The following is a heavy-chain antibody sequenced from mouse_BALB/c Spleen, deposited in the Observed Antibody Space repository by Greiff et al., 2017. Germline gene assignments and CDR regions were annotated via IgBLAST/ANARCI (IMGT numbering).Heavy chain of an antibody. Sequence: VQLKQSGAELVRSGASVKLSCTASGFNIKDYYMHWVKQRPEQGLEWIGWIDPENGDTEYAPKFQGKATMTADTSSNTAYLQLSSLTSEDTAVYYCNANWDFDYWGQGTTLTVSS. CDR2: IDPENGDT. V-gene: IGHV14-4*02. J-gene: IGHJ2*01. CDR1: GFNIKDYY. D-gene: IGHD4-1*01. CDR3: NANWDFDY.